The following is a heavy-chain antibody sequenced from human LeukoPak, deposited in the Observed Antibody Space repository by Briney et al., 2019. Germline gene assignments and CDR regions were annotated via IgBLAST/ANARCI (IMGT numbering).Heavy chain of an antibody. Sequence: SETLSLTCTVSGGSISSYYWSWIRQPPGKGLEWIGYIYYSGSTNYNPSLKSRVTISVDTSKNQFSLKLSSVTAADTAVYYCARDRRRDILTDYYRAFDIWGQGTMVTVSS. CDR3: ARDRRRDILTDYYRAFDI. V-gene: IGHV4-59*01. J-gene: IGHJ3*02. CDR2: IYYSGST. D-gene: IGHD3-9*01. CDR1: GGSISSYY.